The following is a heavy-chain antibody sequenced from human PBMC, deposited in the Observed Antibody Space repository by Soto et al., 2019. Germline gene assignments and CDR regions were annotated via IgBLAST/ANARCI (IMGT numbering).Heavy chain of an antibody. Sequence: QVQLVESGGGVVQPGRSLRLSCAASGFTFSSYGMHWVRQAPGKGLEWVAVISYDGSNKYYADSVKGRFTISRDNSKNTLYLQMNSLRAEDTAVYYCAKDSSGWYGTIDYWGQGTLVTVSS. CDR2: ISYDGSNK. CDR3: AKDSSGWYGTIDY. CDR1: GFTFSSYG. J-gene: IGHJ4*02. V-gene: IGHV3-30*18. D-gene: IGHD6-19*01.